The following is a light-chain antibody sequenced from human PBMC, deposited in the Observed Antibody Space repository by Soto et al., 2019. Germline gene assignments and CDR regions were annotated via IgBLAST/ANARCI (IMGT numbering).Light chain of an antibody. CDR3: LQHNSYPRT. CDR2: AAS. V-gene: IGKV1-39*01. J-gene: IGKJ1*01. CDR1: QSISRY. Sequence: DIPMTQSPSSLYASVGDRVTITCRASQSISRYLNWYQQKPGKAPKLLIYAASSLQSGVPSRFSGSGSGTDFTLTISSLQPEDFATYYCLQHNSYPRTFGQGTKVDIK.